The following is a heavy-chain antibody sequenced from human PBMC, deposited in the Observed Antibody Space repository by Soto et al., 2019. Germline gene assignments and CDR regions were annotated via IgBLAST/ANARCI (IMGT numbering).Heavy chain of an antibody. D-gene: IGHD3-22*01. CDR1: GYTFTSYG. J-gene: IGHJ6*02. Sequence: QVQLVQSGAEVKKPGASVKVSCKASGYTFTSYGISWVRQAPGQGLEWMGWISAYNGNTNYAQKLQGRGTMTTDTSTSTAYMELRSLRSDDTAVYYCARGYYDSSGYLTPDYYYYGMDVWGQGTTVTVSS. CDR2: ISAYNGNT. CDR3: ARGYYDSSGYLTPDYYYYGMDV. V-gene: IGHV1-18*01.